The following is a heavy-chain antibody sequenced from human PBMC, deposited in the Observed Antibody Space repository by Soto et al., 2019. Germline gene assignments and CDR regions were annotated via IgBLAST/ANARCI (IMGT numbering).Heavy chain of an antibody. CDR2: MSTYSGKT. V-gene: IGHV1-8*01. Sequence: GASVKVSCKASGYTFTSYDINWVRQATGQGLEWMGWMSTYSGKTDYAQKVQDRFTMTTDTSMSTAYMELRNLTSDDTAVYYCARAATTFGIVTRLDHWGQGTLVTVSS. J-gene: IGHJ4*02. CDR3: ARAATTFGIVTRLDH. D-gene: IGHD3-3*01. CDR1: GYTFTSYD.